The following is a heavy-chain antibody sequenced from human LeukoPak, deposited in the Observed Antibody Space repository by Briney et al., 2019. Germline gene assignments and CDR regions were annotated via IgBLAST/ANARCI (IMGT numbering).Heavy chain of an antibody. Sequence: PGGSLRLSCAASGFTFSSYAMSWVRQAPGKGLEWVSAISGSGGSTYYADSVKGRFTISRDNSKNTLYLQMNSLRAEDTAVYYCAKSSWLLCLVFDCGWYMDVWGKGTTVTVSS. J-gene: IGHJ6*03. CDR2: ISGSGGST. D-gene: IGHD3-3*01. V-gene: IGHV3-23*01. CDR1: GFTFSSYA. CDR3: AKSSWLLCLVFDCGWYMDV.